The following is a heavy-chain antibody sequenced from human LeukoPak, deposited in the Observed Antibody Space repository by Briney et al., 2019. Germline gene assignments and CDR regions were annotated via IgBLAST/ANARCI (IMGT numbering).Heavy chain of an antibody. J-gene: IGHJ4*02. Sequence: ASVKVSCKASGYTFTGYYMHWVRQAPGQGLEWMGWINPNSAGTNHAQKFQGRVTMTRDTSITTAYMELSRLRSDDTAVYYCAKSRGYSYATDFDYWGQGTLVTVSS. CDR1: GYTFTGYY. CDR2: INPNSAGT. D-gene: IGHD5-18*01. V-gene: IGHV1-2*02. CDR3: AKSRGYSYATDFDY.